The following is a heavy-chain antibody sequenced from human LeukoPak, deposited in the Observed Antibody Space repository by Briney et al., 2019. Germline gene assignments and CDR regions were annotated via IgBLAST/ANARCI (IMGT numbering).Heavy chain of an antibody. CDR3: AREASGLPQNDAFDI. V-gene: IGHV3-7*01. Sequence: PGGSLRLSCAASGFTFSSYWMSWVRQAPGKGLEWVANIKQDGSEKYYVDSVKGRFTISRDNAKNSLYLQMNSLRAEDTAVYYCAREASGLPQNDAFDIWGQGTMVTVSS. CDR2: IKQDGSEK. J-gene: IGHJ3*02. D-gene: IGHD3-10*01. CDR1: GFTFSSYW.